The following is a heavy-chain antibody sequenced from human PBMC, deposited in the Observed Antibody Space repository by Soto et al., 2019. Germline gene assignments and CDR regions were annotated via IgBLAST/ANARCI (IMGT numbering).Heavy chain of an antibody. J-gene: IGHJ6*02. Sequence: ASVNVYCKFSGYTLTELSMHWVRQAPGKGLEWMGGFDPEDGETIYAQKFQGRVTMTEDTSTDTAYMELSSLRSEDTAVYYCATLRLYIGYDPLGDGSACWGRRSSVIVSS. CDR3: ATLRLYIGYDPLGDGSAC. CDR2: FDPEDGET. CDR1: GYTLTELS. D-gene: IGHD5-12*01. V-gene: IGHV1-24*01.